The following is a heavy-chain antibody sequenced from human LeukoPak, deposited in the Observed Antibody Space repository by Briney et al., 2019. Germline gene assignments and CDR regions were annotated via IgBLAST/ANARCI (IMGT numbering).Heavy chain of an antibody. CDR2: IYYSGST. Sequence: PSQTLSLTCTVSGGSISSGGYYWSWIRQHPGKGLEWIGYIYYSGSTYYNPSLKGRVTISVDTSKNQFSLKLSSVTAADTAVYYCARVAGTSTDYYFDYWGQGTLVTVSS. D-gene: IGHD2-2*01. V-gene: IGHV4-31*03. CDR1: GGSISSGGYY. CDR3: ARVAGTSTDYYFDY. J-gene: IGHJ4*02.